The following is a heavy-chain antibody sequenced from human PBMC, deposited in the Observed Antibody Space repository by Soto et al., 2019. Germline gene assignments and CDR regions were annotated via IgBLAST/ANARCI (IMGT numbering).Heavy chain of an antibody. Sequence: SETLSLTCTVSGGSISSSSYYWGWIRQPPGKGLEWIGSIYYSGSTYYNPSLKSRVTISVDTSKNQFSLKLSSVTAADTAVYYCARHIIKGRGSLKWLVYGCYFDYWGQGTLVTVSS. CDR3: ARHIIKGRGSLKWLVYGCYFDY. CDR2: IYYSGST. D-gene: IGHD6-19*01. CDR1: GGSISSSSYY. V-gene: IGHV4-39*01. J-gene: IGHJ4*02.